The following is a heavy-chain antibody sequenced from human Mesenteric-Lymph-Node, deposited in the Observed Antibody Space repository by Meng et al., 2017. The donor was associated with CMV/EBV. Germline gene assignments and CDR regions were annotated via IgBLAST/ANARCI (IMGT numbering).Heavy chain of an antibody. D-gene: IGHD3-9*01. CDR2: INHSGST. CDR3: ARGSSNDIFTGYFDY. V-gene: IGHV4-34*01. CDR1: CGLFSGYL. Sequence: QVPLAQWGAGLLKPSDTLSVTVAVYCGLFSGYLLNLIRQSPEKGLELIGEINHSGSTTYNPSFTSRFIISVDTSTNQISLKMSSVTAADTAVYYCARGSSNDIFTGYFDYWGQGALVTVSS. J-gene: IGHJ4*02.